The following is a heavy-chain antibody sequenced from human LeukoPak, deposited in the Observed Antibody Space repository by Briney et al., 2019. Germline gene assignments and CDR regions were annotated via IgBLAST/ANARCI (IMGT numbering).Heavy chain of an antibody. J-gene: IGHJ3*02. Sequence: SVKVSCKASGGTFSSYAISWVRQAPGQGLEWMGGIIPIFGTAKYAQKFQGRVKITTDESTSTAYMELSSLRSEDTAVYYCARDLVAHYYDSSGHSFRHAFDIWGQGTMVTVSS. V-gene: IGHV1-69*05. CDR2: IIPIFGTA. D-gene: IGHD3-22*01. CDR3: ARDLVAHYYDSSGHSFRHAFDI. CDR1: GGTFSSYA.